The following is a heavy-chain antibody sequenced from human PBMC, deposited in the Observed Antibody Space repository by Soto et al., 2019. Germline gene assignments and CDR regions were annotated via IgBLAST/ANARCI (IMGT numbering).Heavy chain of an antibody. V-gene: IGHV3-23*01. CDR2: ISGSGGGT. CDR3: AKISLESATAS. J-gene: IGHJ5*02. CDR1: GFTFSSCA. D-gene: IGHD3-16*01. Sequence: GGSLRLSCAASGFTFSSCAMNWVRQAPGEGLEWVSAISGSGGGTYYADSVKGRFTISRDNSKNTLYLQMNSLRAEDTAVYYCAKISLESATASWGQGTLVTVSS.